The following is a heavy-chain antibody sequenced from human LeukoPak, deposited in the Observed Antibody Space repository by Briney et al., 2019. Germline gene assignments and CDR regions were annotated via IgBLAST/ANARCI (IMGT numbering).Heavy chain of an antibody. D-gene: IGHD3-16*01. J-gene: IGHJ3*01. Sequence: PGGSLRLSCAASGFTFTNAWMYWFRQTPGKGLGWVGRIKNKYSGGTPDYAAPVKGRFTISRDDSENMACLQMNSLKIEDTAVYYCVTDWGTGTSPLLAFDFWGQGTMVTVSS. CDR2: IKNKYSGGTP. CDR1: GFTFTNAW. V-gene: IGHV3-15*01. CDR3: VTDWGTGTSPLLAFDF.